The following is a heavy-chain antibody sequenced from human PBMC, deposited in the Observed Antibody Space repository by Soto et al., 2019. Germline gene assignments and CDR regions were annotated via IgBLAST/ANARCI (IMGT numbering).Heavy chain of an antibody. V-gene: IGHV3-21*01. CDR1: GFTFSSYS. CDR2: ISSSSSYI. Sequence: PGGSLRLSCAASGFTFSSYSMNWVRQAPGKGLEWVSSISSSSSYIYYADSVKGRFTISRDNAKNSLYLQMNSLRAEDTAVYYCARDRMTTVVAYYYYYGMDVWGQGTTVTVSS. CDR3: ARDRMTTVVAYYYYYGMDV. J-gene: IGHJ6*02. D-gene: IGHD4-17*01.